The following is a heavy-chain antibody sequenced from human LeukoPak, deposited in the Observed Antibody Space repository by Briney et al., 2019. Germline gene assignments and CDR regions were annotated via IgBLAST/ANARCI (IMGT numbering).Heavy chain of an antibody. CDR2: ISGSGGSP. Sequence: AGGSLRLSCAASEFTFSSYAMSWVRQAPGKGLEWVSAISGSGGSPYYADSVKGRFTISRDNSKNTLYLQMNSLRADDTAVYYCAKDLMRVTIGYFDSWGLGTLVTVSS. V-gene: IGHV3-23*01. D-gene: IGHD3-9*01. J-gene: IGHJ4*02. CDR1: EFTFSSYA. CDR3: AKDLMRVTIGYFDS.